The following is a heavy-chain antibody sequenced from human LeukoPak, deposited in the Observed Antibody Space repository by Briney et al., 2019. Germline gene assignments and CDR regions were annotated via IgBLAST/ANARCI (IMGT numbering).Heavy chain of an antibody. CDR1: GGSFSGYY. V-gene: IGHV4-34*01. CDR3: VRVSSTDYYNNRGWFDP. J-gene: IGHJ5*02. Sequence: SETLSLTCAVYGGSFSGYYWSWIRQPPGKGLEWIGEINHSGSTNYNPSLKSRVTISVDTSKNQFSLKLNSVTAADTAVYYCVRVSSTDYYNNRGWFDPWGQGTLVTVSS. CDR2: INHSGST. D-gene: IGHD3-22*01.